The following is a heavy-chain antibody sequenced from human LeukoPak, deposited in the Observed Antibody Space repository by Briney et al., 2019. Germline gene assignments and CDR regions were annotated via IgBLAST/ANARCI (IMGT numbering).Heavy chain of an antibody. V-gene: IGHV3-74*01. CDR2: INSDGNTT. J-gene: IGHJ4*02. CDR1: GFTFSSYW. CDR3: AREDLTMVRGVAFDY. Sequence: GGSLRLSCAASGFTFSSYWMHWVRQVPGKWLVWVSRINSDGNTTTYADSVKGRFTISRDNAKNTLYLQMNSLRAEDTAVYYRAREDLTMVRGVAFDYWGQGTLVTVSS. D-gene: IGHD3-10*01.